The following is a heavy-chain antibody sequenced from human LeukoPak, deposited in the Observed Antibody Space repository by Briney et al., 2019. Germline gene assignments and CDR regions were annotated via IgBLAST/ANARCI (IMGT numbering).Heavy chain of an antibody. CDR1: GFTFTDYY. V-gene: IGHV3-11*01. J-gene: IGHJ6*03. D-gene: IGHD3-16*01. Sequence: GGSLRLSCAASGFTFTDYYMSWIRQAPGKGLEWVSYISPTGTTKYYADSVKGRFTISRDNSKNSLYLQTDSLRAEDTAVYYCARGGGHYYYYYMDVWGKGTTVTVSS. CDR2: ISPTGTTK. CDR3: ARGGGHYYYYYMDV.